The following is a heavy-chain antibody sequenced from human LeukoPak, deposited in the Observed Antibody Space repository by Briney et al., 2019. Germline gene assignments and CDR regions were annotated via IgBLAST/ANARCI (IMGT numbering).Heavy chain of an antibody. CDR2: ISGSGFST. V-gene: IGHV3-23*01. CDR3: AKNNGNYDFWRGYYSGMDV. Sequence: GGSLRLSCAASGFTFSSYAMSWVRQAPGKGLEWVSGISGSGFSTYYADSVKGRFTISRDNSKNTLYLQMNSLRAEDTAVYYCAKNNGNYDFWRGYYSGMDVWGQGTTVIVSS. D-gene: IGHD3-3*01. CDR1: GFTFSSYA. J-gene: IGHJ6*02.